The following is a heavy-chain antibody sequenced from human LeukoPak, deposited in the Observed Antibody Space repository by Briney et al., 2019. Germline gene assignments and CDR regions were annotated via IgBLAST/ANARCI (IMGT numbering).Heavy chain of an antibody. CDR3: ARGWSGQFDY. CDR1: GGTFSSYA. J-gene: IGHJ4*02. D-gene: IGHD2-8*02. Sequence: ASVKVSCKASGGTFSSYAISWVRQAPGQGLEWMGWMNPNSGNTGYAQKFQGRVTMTRNTSISTAYMELSSLRSEDTAVYYCARGWSGQFDYWGQGTLVTVSS. CDR2: MNPNSGNT. V-gene: IGHV1-8*02.